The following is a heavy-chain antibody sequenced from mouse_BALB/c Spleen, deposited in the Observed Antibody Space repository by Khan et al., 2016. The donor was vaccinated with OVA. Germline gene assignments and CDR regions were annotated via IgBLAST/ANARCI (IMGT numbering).Heavy chain of an antibody. D-gene: IGHD2-10*01. Sequence: QVQLQQSGAELVKPGASVKLSCKTSGYTFTNYWIHWVKQRPGQGLEWIGEIYPGDGRTNNNENFKNKATLTVDISSTTAYMQLSSLTSEDSAVYYCTRNAYFGNYFDYWGQGTTLTVSS. CDR2: IYPGDGRT. V-gene: IGHV1S81*02. J-gene: IGHJ2*01. CDR3: TRNAYFGNYFDY. CDR1: GYTFTNYW.